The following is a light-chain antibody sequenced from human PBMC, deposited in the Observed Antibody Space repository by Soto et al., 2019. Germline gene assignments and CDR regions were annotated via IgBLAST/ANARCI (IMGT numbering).Light chain of an antibody. CDR2: AAS. J-gene: IGKJ1*01. V-gene: IGKV1-17*01. Sequence: DIQMTQSPSSLSASVGDRVTITCPASQGISNDLGWYQQKPGKAPKRLIYAASSLQRGVPSRLSGSESATEFPLTSSSLRPEDFATYYFLQDNSYPRTFGQGTKVQIK. CDR3: LQDNSYPRT. CDR1: QGISND.